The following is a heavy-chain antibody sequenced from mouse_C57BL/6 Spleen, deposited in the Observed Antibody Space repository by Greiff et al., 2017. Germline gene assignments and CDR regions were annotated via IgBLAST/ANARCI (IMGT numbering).Heavy chain of an antibody. J-gene: IGHJ1*03. V-gene: IGHV1-52*01. D-gene: IGHD2-2*01. CDR1: GYTFTSYW. CDR3: AREGYDVAFDV. CDR2: IDPSDSET. Sequence: VQLQQPGAELVRPGSSVKLSCKASGYTFTSYWMHWVKQRPIQGLEWIGNIDPSDSETHYNQKFKDKATLTVDKSSSTAYMQLSGLTSEDSAVYYCAREGYDVAFDVWGTGTTVTVSS.